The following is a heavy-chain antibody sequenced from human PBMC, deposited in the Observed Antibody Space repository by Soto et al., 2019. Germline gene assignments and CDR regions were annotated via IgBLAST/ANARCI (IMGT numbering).Heavy chain of an antibody. V-gene: IGHV1-58*01. CDR1: GFTFTSSA. CDR3: AAVSSIAARPDKDGMDV. CDR2: IVVGSGNT. J-gene: IGHJ6*02. D-gene: IGHD6-6*01. Sequence: QMQLVQSGPEVKKPGTSVKVSCKASGFTFTSSAVQWVRQARGQRLEWIGWIVVGSGNTNYAQKFQERVIITRDMSTSPAYMELSSLRSEDTAVYYCAAVSSIAARPDKDGMDVWGRGTTVTVSS.